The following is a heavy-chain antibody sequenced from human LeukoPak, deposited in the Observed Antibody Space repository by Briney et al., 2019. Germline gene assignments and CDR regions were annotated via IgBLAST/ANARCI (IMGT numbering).Heavy chain of an antibody. CDR3: ARHLGGYFDY. CDR1: GGSISSSSYY. Sequence: PSETLSLTRTVSGGSISSSSYYWGWIRQPPGKGLEWIGSIYYSGSTYYNPSLKSRVTISVDTSKNQFSLKLSSVTAADTAVYYCARHLGGYFDYWGQGTLVTVSS. J-gene: IGHJ4*03. CDR2: IYYSGST. V-gene: IGHV4-39*07.